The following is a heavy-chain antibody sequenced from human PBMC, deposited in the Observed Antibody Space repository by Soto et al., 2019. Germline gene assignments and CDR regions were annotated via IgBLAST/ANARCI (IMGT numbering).Heavy chain of an antibody. Sequence: QVQLQESGPGLVKPSQTLSLTCTVSCASISRGVYCWIWFRQHPGQGLEWIGYIYYSGSTHYNPSLTSRVTISVDTSKNQFSLQLSSVTAADTAVYYCARALTTVTLFDTWGQGTLVTVYS. V-gene: IGHV4-31*03. CDR1: CASISRGVYC. J-gene: IGHJ5*02. CDR3: ARALTTVTLFDT. D-gene: IGHD4-17*01. CDR2: IYYSGST.